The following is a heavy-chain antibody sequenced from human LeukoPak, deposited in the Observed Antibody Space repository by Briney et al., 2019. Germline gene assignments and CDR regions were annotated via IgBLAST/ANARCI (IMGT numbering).Heavy chain of an antibody. D-gene: IGHD2-15*01. CDR2: IYYSGST. V-gene: IGHV4-59*12. CDR1: GASISSYY. CDR3: AREDSGGNWFDP. Sequence: SETLSLTCTVSGASISSYYWSWIRQPPGKGLEWIGYIYYSGSTNYNPSLKSRVTISVDTSKNQFSLKLSSVTAADTAVYYCAREDSGGNWFDPWGQGTLVTVSS. J-gene: IGHJ5*02.